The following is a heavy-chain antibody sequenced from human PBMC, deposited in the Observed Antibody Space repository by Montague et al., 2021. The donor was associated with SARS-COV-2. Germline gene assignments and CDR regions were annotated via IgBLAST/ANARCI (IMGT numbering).Heavy chain of an antibody. CDR2: VSSSGRT. Sequence: SETLSLTCTVSGDAISENPCKWGWIRQPPGQGLEFIASVSSSGRTHSXPSLQSRVTLSVDTSKNEISLTAISVTAADTSVYYCARLALSGWRSYYLYGLDVWGPGTMITVSS. CDR3: ARLALSGWRSYYLYGLDV. J-gene: IGHJ6*01. CDR1: GDAISENPCK. V-gene: IGHV4-39*01. D-gene: IGHD6-19*01.